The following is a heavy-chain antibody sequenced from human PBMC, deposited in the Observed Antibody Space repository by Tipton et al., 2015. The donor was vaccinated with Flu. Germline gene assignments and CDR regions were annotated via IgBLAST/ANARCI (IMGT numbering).Heavy chain of an antibody. J-gene: IGHJ4*02. CDR3: ARSVYCSSTSCYHFDY. CDR1: GFTFSSYG. Sequence: SLRLSCAASGFTFSSYGMHWVRQAPGKGLEWVAVIWYDGSNKYYADSVKGRFTISRDNSKNTLYLQMNSLRAEDTAVYYCARSVYCSSTSCYHFDYWGQGTLVTVSS. CDR2: IWYDGSNK. V-gene: IGHV3-33*01. D-gene: IGHD2-2*01.